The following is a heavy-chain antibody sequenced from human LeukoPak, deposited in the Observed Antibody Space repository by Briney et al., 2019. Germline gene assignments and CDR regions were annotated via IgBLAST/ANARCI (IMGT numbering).Heavy chain of an antibody. V-gene: IGHV3-23*01. CDR1: GFTFSSYA. Sequence: GGSLRLSCAASGFTFSSYAMSWVRQAPGKGLEWVSAISGSGGSTYYADSVKGRFTISRDNAENSLYLQMKSLRAEDTAVYYCARDSGYYYYGMDVWGQGTTVTVSS. J-gene: IGHJ6*02. CDR2: ISGSGGST. CDR3: ARDSGYYYYGMDV.